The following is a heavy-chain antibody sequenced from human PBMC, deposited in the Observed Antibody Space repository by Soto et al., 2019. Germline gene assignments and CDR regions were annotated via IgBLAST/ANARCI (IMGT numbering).Heavy chain of an antibody. D-gene: IGHD3-10*01. CDR1: GFTFSSFW. V-gene: IGHV3-74*01. J-gene: IGHJ4*02. CDR2: INTDGSST. CDR3: GKRGVDTFGLSY. Sequence: EVQLVESGGGLVQPGGSLRLSCAVSGFTFSSFWMHWVRQAPGEGLVWVSRINTDGSSTSYADSVKGRFTISRANVKNTLYLQMNSLRVEDTAMYYCGKRGVDTFGLSYWGQGTLVTVSS.